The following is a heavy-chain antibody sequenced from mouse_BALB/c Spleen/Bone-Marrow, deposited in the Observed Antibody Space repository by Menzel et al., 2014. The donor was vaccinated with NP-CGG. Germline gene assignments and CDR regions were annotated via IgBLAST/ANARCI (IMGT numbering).Heavy chain of an antibody. J-gene: IGHJ4*01. V-gene: IGHV1S56*01. D-gene: IGHD2-3*01. CDR1: GYTFTNYY. CDR3: ARWLLPYYAMDY. Sequence: VKLMESGPELVKPGASVRISCKASGYTFTNYYIHWVKQRPGQGLEWIGWIYPVNVHANFNEKFRSKATLTADKSSSTAYMQLSSLTSEDSAVYFCARWLLPYYAMDYWGQGTSVTVSS. CDR2: IYPVNVHA.